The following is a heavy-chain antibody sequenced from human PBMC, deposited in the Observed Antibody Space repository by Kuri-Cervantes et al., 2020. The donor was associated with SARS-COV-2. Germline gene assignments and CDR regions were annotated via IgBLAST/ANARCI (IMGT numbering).Heavy chain of an antibody. V-gene: IGHV4-59*04. CDR3: ATPGYRSVFDI. J-gene: IGHJ3*02. CDR2: IYYSGST. D-gene: IGHD6-19*01. Sequence: SQTLSLTCAVYGGSFSAYYWSWIRQPPGKGLEWIGCIYYSGSTYYNPSLKSRVTISVDTSKNQFSLKLSSVTAADTAVYYCATPGYRSVFDIWGQGTMVTVSS. CDR1: GGSFSAYY.